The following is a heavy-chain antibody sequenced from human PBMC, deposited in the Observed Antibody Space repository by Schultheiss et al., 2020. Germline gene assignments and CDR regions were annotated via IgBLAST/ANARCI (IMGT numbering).Heavy chain of an antibody. CDR3: ARGGYCSGGSCYSYYYYGMDV. D-gene: IGHD2-15*01. CDR2: IYYSGST. CDR1: GGSFSGYY. J-gene: IGHJ6*02. Sequence: SETLSLTCAVYGGSFSGYYWSWIRQPPGKGLEWIGSIYYSGSTYYNPSLKSRVTISVDTSKNQFSLKLSSVTAADTAVYYCARGGYCSGGSCYSYYYYGMDVWGQGTTVSGSS. V-gene: IGHV4-34*01.